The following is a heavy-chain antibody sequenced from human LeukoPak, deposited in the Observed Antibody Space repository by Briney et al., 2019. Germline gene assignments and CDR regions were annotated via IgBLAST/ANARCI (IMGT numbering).Heavy chain of an antibody. Sequence: SVTVSCKASGGTFSSYAISWVRQAPGQGLEWMGGIIPIFGTANYAQKFQGRVTITADESTSTAYMELSSLRSEDTAIYYCVRTPPNWGFDYWGQGTLVTVSS. J-gene: IGHJ4*02. CDR2: IIPIFGTA. CDR1: GGTFSSYA. D-gene: IGHD7-27*01. V-gene: IGHV1-69*13. CDR3: VRTPPNWGFDY.